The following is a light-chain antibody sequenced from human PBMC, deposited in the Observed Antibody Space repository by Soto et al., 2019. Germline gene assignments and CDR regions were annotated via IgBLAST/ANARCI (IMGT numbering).Light chain of an antibody. Sequence: EIVLTNSPGTLSLSPGERVTLSCRSSQSLSDNLAWYQQKPGQAPRLLLYRASTRATGVPPRFSGSGSGTEFTLTISSLQPDDFAVYYCQQYTDWPLLTFGGGTKVDI. V-gene: IGKV3-15*01. CDR3: QQYTDWPLLT. J-gene: IGKJ4*01. CDR1: QSLSDN. CDR2: RAS.